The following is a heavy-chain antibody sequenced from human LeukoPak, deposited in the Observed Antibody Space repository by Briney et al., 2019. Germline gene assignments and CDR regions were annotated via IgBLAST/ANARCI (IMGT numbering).Heavy chain of an antibody. CDR3: ATHIAVALHGAFDI. V-gene: IGHV3-7*01. CDR2: IKEDGSEK. Sequence: GGSLRLSCAASGFTFSTYWMSWVRQAPGKGLEWVANIKEDGSEKYYVDSVKGRFTISRDNAKNSLYLQMNSLRAEDTAVYYCATHIAVALHGAFDIWGHGTMVTVSS. D-gene: IGHD6-19*01. CDR1: GFTFSTYW. J-gene: IGHJ3*02.